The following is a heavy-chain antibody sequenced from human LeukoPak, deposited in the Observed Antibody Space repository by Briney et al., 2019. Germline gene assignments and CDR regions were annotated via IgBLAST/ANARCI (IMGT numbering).Heavy chain of an antibody. CDR2: IYYSGST. V-gene: IGHV4-59*01. CDR3: ASNYRIVGANNAFDI. Sequence: SETLSLTCTVSGGSISGDYWSWIRQPPGKGLEWIGYIYYSGSTNYNPSLKSRVTISVDTSKNQFSLKLSSVTAADTAVYYCASNYRIVGANNAFDIWGQGTMVTVSS. J-gene: IGHJ3*02. D-gene: IGHD1-26*01. CDR1: GGSISGDY.